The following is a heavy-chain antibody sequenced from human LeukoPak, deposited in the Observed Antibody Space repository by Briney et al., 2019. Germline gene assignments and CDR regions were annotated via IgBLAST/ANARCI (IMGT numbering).Heavy chain of an antibody. V-gene: IGHV4-61*01. CDR3: ARSVLY. J-gene: IGHJ4*01. Sequence: SETLSLTCSVSGSSVSSGSYYWSWIRQPPGKGLEWIGNVHHSGITNYNSSLKSRIIISLDTSKNQFSLKLSSVTAADTALYYCARSVLYGGQGTLVTV. CDR1: GSSVSSGSYY. D-gene: IGHD2-8*01. CDR2: VHHSGIT.